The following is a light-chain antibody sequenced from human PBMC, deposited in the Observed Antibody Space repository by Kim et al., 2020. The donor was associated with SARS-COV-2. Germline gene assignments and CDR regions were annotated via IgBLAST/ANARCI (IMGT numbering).Light chain of an antibody. J-gene: IGKJ1*01. Sequence: APGESTTLACRARPSVSSNYLAWYQQKPGQAPRLLIYGASSRATGIPDRFSGSGSGTDFTLTITRLEPEDFAVYYCQQYSSSPATFGQGTKVDIK. CDR2: GAS. V-gene: IGKV3-20*01. CDR1: PSVSSNY. CDR3: QQYSSSPAT.